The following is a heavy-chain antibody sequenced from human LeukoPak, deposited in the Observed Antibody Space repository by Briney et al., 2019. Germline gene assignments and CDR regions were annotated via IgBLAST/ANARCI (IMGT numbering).Heavy chain of an antibody. J-gene: IGHJ4*02. Sequence: GGSLRLSCAASGFTFSSYAMSWVRLAPGKGLECVSGISGGGSSTYYADSVKGRFTISRDNSKNTLYLQMSSLRAEDTALYYCAKGKVPADLPKYYFDQWGQGTLVTASS. D-gene: IGHD2-2*01. CDR2: ISGGGSST. CDR1: GFTFSSYA. V-gene: IGHV3-23*01. CDR3: AKGKVPADLPKYYFDQ.